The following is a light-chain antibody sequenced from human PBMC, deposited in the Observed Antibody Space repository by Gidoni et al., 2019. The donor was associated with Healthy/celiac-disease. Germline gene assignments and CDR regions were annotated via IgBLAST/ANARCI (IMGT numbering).Light chain of an antibody. CDR2: AAS. CDR3: QQSYSTPRT. J-gene: IGKJ1*01. Sequence: DIQMTQSPSSLSASVGDRVTITCRASQSISSYLNWYQQKPGKAPKLLIYAASSLQSGVPSRFSGSGYGTDLTITISSLQHEDFATYYCQQSYSTPRTFXQXTKVEIK. V-gene: IGKV1-39*01. CDR1: QSISSY.